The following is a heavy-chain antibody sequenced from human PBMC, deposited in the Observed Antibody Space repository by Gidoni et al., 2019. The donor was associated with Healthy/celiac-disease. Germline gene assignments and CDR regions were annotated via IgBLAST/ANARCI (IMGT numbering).Heavy chain of an antibody. CDR2: SSGSGGST. D-gene: IGHD2-2*02. CDR3: AKGGYCSSTSCYTKPDRYYYYGMDV. Sequence: EVQLLESGGGLVQPGGSLRLSCAASGFTFSSYAMSWVREAPGKGLEWVSASSGSGGSTYYADSVKGRFTISRDNSKNTLYLQMNSLRAEDTAVYYCAKGGYCSSTSCYTKPDRYYYYGMDVWGQGTTVTVSS. J-gene: IGHJ6*02. V-gene: IGHV3-23*01. CDR1: GFTFSSYA.